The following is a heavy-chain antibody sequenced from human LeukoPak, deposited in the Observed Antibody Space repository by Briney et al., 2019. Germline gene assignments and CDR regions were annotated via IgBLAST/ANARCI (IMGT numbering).Heavy chain of an antibody. D-gene: IGHD5-12*01. CDR3: ARDRRPARTYSGLFDY. CDR1: GFSFSNYA. V-gene: IGHV3-23*01. J-gene: IGHJ4*02. Sequence: PGGSLRLSCAASGFSFSNYAMSWVRQAPGKGLEWVSAISGSDESTFYADSVKGRFTISRDNSRNTLYLQLSSLSAEDSAIYCCARDRRPARTYSGLFDYWGQGTLVTVSS. CDR2: ISGSDEST.